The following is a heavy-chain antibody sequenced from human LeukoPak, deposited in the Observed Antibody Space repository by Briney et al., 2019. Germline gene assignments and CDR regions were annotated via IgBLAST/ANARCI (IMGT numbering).Heavy chain of an antibody. D-gene: IGHD6-13*01. CDR1: GFTFSSYS. CDR2: ISSSSSYI. Sequence: SGGSLRLSCAASGFTFSSYSMNWVRQAPGKGLEWVSSISSSSSYIYYADSVKGRFTISRDNAKNSVYPQMNSLRAEDTAVYYCARDQGSIAAAGPDAFDIWGQGTMVTVSS. CDR3: ARDQGSIAAAGPDAFDI. J-gene: IGHJ3*02. V-gene: IGHV3-21*01.